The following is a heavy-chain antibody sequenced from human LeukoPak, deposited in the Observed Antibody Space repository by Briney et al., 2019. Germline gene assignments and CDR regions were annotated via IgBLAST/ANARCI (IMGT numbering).Heavy chain of an antibody. CDR3: ARLMRIATAGNYYCGMDV. D-gene: IGHD6-13*01. Sequence: GGSLRLSCAASGFTFRNYWMHWVSQAPGKGLEWVSRINSDGSSTSYADSVKGRFTISRYNAKNTLNLQMDNLRAEDTAVYYCARLMRIATAGNYYCGMDVWGQETTVSVSS. CDR1: GFTFRNYW. J-gene: IGHJ6*02. V-gene: IGHV3-74*01. CDR2: INSDGSST.